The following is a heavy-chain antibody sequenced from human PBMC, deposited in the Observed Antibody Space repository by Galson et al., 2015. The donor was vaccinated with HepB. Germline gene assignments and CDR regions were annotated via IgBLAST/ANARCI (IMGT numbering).Heavy chain of an antibody. V-gene: IGHV3-21*01. Sequence: SLRLSCAASGFTFSSYSMNWVRQAPGKGLEWVSSISSSSSYIYYADSVKGRFTISRDNAKNSLYLQMNSLRAEDTAVYYCARDQSGYCSGGSCYGMDVWGQGTTVTVSS. J-gene: IGHJ6*02. D-gene: IGHD2-15*01. CDR3: ARDQSGYCSGGSCYGMDV. CDR1: GFTFSSYS. CDR2: ISSSSSYI.